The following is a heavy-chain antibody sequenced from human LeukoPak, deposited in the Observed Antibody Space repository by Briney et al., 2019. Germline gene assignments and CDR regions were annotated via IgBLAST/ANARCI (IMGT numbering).Heavy chain of an antibody. J-gene: IGHJ6*02. Sequence: SETLSLTCAVSGGSISSGDYYWSWIRQPPGKGLDWIGYIYYSGSTYYNPSLKSRLTISVDTSKNQFSLRLSSVTAADTAVYYCARVVIMVQGAWGMDVWGQGTTVTVSS. CDR2: IYYSGST. D-gene: IGHD3-10*01. V-gene: IGHV4-30-4*01. CDR1: GGSISSGDYY. CDR3: ARVVIMVQGAWGMDV.